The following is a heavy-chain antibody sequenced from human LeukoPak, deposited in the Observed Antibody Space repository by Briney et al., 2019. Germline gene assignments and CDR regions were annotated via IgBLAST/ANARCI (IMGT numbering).Heavy chain of an antibody. J-gene: IGHJ4*02. CDR3: AKESTGQFDY. D-gene: IGHD4-11*01. CDR2: ISWNSAYI. V-gene: IGHV3-9*01. CDR1: GFTFNDYA. Sequence: GGSLRLSCAASGFTFNDYAIHWVRQAPGKGLEWVSGISWNSAYIGYADSVKGRFTISRDSAKNSLYLQMNSLRAEDTALYYCAKESTGQFDYWGQGTLVTVSS.